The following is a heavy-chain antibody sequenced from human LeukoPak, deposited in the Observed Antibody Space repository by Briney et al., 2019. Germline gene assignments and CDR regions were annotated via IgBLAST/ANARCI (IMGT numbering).Heavy chain of an antibody. CDR3: AKDISSGLTDYYYGMDV. D-gene: IGHD6-19*01. V-gene: IGHV3-9*01. CDR1: GFTFDAYA. CDR2: ISWNSGSI. Sequence: GRSLRLSCAFSGFTFDAYAMNWVRQAPGKGLEMDSGISWNSGSIGYADSVKGRFTISRDNAKTSLYLQMNSLRAEDTALYYCAKDISSGLTDYYYGMDVWGQGTTVTVSS. J-gene: IGHJ6*02.